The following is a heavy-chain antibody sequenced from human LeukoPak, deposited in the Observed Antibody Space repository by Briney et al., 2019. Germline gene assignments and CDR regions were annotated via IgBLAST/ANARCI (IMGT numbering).Heavy chain of an antibody. Sequence: SETLSLTCTVSGYSISSGYYWDWIRQPPGKGLEWIGNIYRSGSTDYNPSLRSRVTISLDTSKNQFSLRLTSVTAADTAVYYCANTSPEYMVRGVILDYWGQGTLVTVSS. D-gene: IGHD3-10*01. V-gene: IGHV4-38-2*02. CDR3: ANTSPEYMVRGVILDY. CDR1: GYSISSGYY. CDR2: IYRSGST. J-gene: IGHJ4*02.